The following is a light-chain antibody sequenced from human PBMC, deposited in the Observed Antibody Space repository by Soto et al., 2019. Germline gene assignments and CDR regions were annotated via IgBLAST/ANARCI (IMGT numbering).Light chain of an antibody. CDR2: DAS. J-gene: IGKJ1*01. CDR1: QSIGSN. Sequence: EIVMTQSPATLSIYPGERATLSCWASQSIGSNLAWYQQRPGQGPRLLIYDASTRATGIPARFSGSGSGTDFTLTISSLQSEDFAAYYCQQYNNWLRWTFGQGTKVEIK. CDR3: QQYNNWLRWT. V-gene: IGKV3-15*01.